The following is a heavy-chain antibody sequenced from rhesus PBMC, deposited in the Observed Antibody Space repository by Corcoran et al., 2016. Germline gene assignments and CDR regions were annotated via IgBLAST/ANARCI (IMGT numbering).Heavy chain of an antibody. CDR3: ARYGMGELRYDY. CDR2: IYGGSGST. Sequence: QVQLQESGPGLVKPSETLALTGAVSGGSITSNYWSWIRHSPGKGVDWIGYIYGGSGSTSYNPSLKSRVTISTDTSKNQFSLKLSSVTAADTAVYYCARYGMGELRYDYWGQGVLVTVSS. J-gene: IGHJ4*01. V-gene: IGHV4-147*01. D-gene: IGHD1-44*01. CDR1: GGSITSNY.